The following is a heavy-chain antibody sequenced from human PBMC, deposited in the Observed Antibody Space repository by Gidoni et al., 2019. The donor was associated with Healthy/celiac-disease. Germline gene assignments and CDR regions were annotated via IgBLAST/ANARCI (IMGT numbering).Heavy chain of an antibody. J-gene: IGHJ5*02. V-gene: IGHV4-34*01. D-gene: IGHD3-3*01. CDR2: INHSGST. CDR3: ATQHPTYDFWSGYYTGGRWFDP. Sequence: QVQLQQWGAGLLKPSETLSLTCAVYGGSFSGYYWSWIRQPPGKGLEWIGEINHSGSTNYNPSLKSRVTISVDTSKNQFSLKLSSVTAADTAVYYCATQHPTYDFWSGYYTGGRWFDPWGQGTLVTVSS. CDR1: GGSFSGYY.